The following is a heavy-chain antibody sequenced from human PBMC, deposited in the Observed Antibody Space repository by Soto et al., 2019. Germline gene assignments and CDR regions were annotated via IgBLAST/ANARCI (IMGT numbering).Heavy chain of an antibody. CDR1: GYIFKDYF. Sequence: HLVQSGAEVKQPGASVKVACKASGYIFKDYFLHWVRQAPGQGLEWMGWINPNNGGTEYAQKFQGRVTMTRDTYISTAYMEVSGLSSGDTAVYYCARDPSPDFWSGYYDYWGQGTLITVSS. V-gene: IGHV1-2*02. D-gene: IGHD3-3*01. J-gene: IGHJ4*02. CDR2: INPNNGGT. CDR3: ARDPSPDFWSGYYDY.